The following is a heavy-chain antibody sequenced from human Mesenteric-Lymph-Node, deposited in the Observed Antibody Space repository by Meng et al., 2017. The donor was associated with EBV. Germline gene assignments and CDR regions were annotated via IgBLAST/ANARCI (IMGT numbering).Heavy chain of an antibody. CDR3: AKAEVPAARQVGYFDF. CDR2: INSDGSST. J-gene: IGHJ4*02. D-gene: IGHD2-2*01. CDR1: GFTFSSYW. V-gene: IGHV3/OR16-13*01. Sequence: EVQLVESGGGLVQPGGSLRLSCAASGFTFSSYWMHWVRQAPGKGLVWVSRINSDGSSTSYADSMKGQFTISRDNAKNTLYLQMNSLRAEDMAVYYCAKAEVPAARQVGYFDFWGQGSLVTVSS.